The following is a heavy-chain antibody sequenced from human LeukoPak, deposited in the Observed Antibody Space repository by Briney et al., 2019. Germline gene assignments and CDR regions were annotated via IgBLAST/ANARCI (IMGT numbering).Heavy chain of an antibody. CDR1: GFTFSTYW. CDR2: IKQDGSEK. CDR3: ARDRLEEGYYFDY. D-gene: IGHD6-19*01. J-gene: IGHJ4*02. V-gene: IGHV3-7*01. Sequence: GGSLRLSCAASGFTFSTYWMSWVRQAPGKGLEWVANIKQDGSEKYYVDSVKGRFTISRDNAKNSLYLQMNSLRAEDTAVYYCARDRLEEGYYFDYWGQGTLVTVSS.